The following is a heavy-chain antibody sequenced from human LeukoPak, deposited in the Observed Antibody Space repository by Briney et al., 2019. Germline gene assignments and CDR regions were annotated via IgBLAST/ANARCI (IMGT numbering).Heavy chain of an antibody. Sequence: GGSLRLSCAASGFTFSSYAMHWVRQAPGKGLESVAVISYDGSNKYYADSVKGRFTISRDNSKNTLYLQMNSLRAEDTAVYYCARDDEGYCSSTSCYSDYWGQGTLVTVSS. CDR3: ARDDEGYCSSTSCYSDY. D-gene: IGHD2-2*01. CDR2: ISYDGSNK. CDR1: GFTFSSYA. J-gene: IGHJ4*02. V-gene: IGHV3-30-3*01.